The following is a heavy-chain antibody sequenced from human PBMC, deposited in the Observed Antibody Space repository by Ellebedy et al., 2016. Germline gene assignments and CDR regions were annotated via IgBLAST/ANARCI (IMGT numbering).Heavy chain of an antibody. Sequence: GESLKISCAASGFTFSSYAMHWVRQAPGKGLEWVAVISYDGSNKYYADSVKGRFTISRDNSKNTLYLQMNSLRAEDTAVYYCARDRGANRPSDYYYYYGMDVWGQGTTVTVSS. D-gene: IGHD1-26*01. J-gene: IGHJ6*02. CDR2: ISYDGSNK. V-gene: IGHV3-30-3*01. CDR3: ARDRGANRPSDYYYYYGMDV. CDR1: GFTFSSYA.